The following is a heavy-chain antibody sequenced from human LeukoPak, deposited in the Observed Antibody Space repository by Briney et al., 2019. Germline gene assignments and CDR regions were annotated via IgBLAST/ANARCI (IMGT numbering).Heavy chain of an antibody. CDR1: GYTFTSYG. Sequence: ASVKASCKASGYTFTSYGISWARQSPGQGLEGRGWISAYNVNTNYAQKLQCRVTITTDTSTSTAYMELRSLRSDDTAVYYCARDRGGSYYGYWGQGPLVTVSS. D-gene: IGHD1-26*01. CDR2: ISAYNVNT. V-gene: IGHV1-18*01. CDR3: ARDRGGSYYGY. J-gene: IGHJ4*02.